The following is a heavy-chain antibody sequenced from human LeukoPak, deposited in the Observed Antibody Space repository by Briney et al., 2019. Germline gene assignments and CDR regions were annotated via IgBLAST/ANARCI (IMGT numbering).Heavy chain of an antibody. CDR2: IYYSGST. CDR3: ASMRGYGGGHFDY. D-gene: IGHD3-3*01. V-gene: IGHV4-59*01. CDR1: GGSISSYY. J-gene: IGHJ4*02. Sequence: SETLSLTCTVSGGSISSYYWTWIRQPPGKGLEWIGYIYYSGSTNYNPSLKSRVTISVDTSKNQFSLKLTSVTAADTAVYYCASMRGYGGGHFDYWGQGTLVTVSS.